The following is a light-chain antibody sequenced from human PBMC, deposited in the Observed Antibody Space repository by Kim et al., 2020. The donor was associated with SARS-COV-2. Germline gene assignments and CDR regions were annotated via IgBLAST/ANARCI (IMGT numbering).Light chain of an antibody. V-gene: IGKV3-20*01. Sequence: EIVLTQSPGTLSLSPGERATLSCSASQSVTSNYLAWYQQKPGQAPRLLIYGASTRATGIPDRFSGSGSGTDFTLTISRLEPEDFAVYYCQQYGSSPSTFGQGTKLEI. J-gene: IGKJ2*01. CDR3: QQYGSSPST. CDR1: QSVTSNY. CDR2: GAS.